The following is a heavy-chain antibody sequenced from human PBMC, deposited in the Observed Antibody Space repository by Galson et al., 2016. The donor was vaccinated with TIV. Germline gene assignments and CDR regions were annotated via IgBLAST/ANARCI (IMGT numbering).Heavy chain of an antibody. Sequence: SVKVSCKASGYTFTGYYIHWVRQAPGQGLEWMGWINPNSGNTNHAQKFQGRVTMTRDTSISTAYMELSSLRSDDTAVYYCAKIWRIQRMELRYYYFDLWGRGTLISVSS. D-gene: IGHD3-3*01. CDR1: GYTFTGYY. V-gene: IGHV1-2*02. CDR3: AKIWRIQRMELRYYYFDL. J-gene: IGHJ2*01. CDR2: INPNSGNT.